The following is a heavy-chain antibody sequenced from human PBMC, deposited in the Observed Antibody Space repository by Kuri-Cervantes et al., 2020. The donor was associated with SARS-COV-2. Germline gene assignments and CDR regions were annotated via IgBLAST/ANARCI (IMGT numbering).Heavy chain of an antibody. CDR1: GYTFTSYD. Sequence: ASVKVSCKASGYTFTSYDINWVRQATGQGFEWMGWISAYNGNTNYAQKLQGRVTMTTDTSTSTAYMELRSLRSEDTAVYYCARVPRYCSSTSCLDYWGQGTLVTVSS. CDR2: ISAYNGNT. J-gene: IGHJ4*02. V-gene: IGHV1-18*01. CDR3: ARVPRYCSSTSCLDY. D-gene: IGHD2-2*01.